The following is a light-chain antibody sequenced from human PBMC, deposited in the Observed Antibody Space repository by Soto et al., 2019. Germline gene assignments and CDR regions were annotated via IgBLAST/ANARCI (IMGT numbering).Light chain of an antibody. CDR1: KSISDK. CDR2: GAS. Sequence: EIVMTQSPVTLSVSPGERVTLSCRASKSISDKSAWYQQKPGQAPRLLMFGASTRATGIPARFSGSGSGTDFTLTITGLQSEDFAVYYCQQYTSWPYTFGQGTKLEIK. J-gene: IGKJ2*01. CDR3: QQYTSWPYT. V-gene: IGKV3-15*01.